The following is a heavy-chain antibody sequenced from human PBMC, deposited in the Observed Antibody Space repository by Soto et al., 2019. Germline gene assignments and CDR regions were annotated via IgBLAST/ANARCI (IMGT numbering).Heavy chain of an antibody. D-gene: IGHD6-13*01. CDR2: ISGSGGTT. V-gene: IGHV3-23*01. J-gene: IGHJ4*02. CDR1: GFTFSGYA. Sequence: EVQLLESGGGLVQPGGSLRLSCAASGFTFSGYAMSWVRQAPGKGLEGVSAISGSGGTTYYADSVKGRFTISRDNSKNTLYLQMNSLRAEDTAVYYCAKAHSSSWYSFDYWGQGTLVTVSS. CDR3: AKAHSSSWYSFDY.